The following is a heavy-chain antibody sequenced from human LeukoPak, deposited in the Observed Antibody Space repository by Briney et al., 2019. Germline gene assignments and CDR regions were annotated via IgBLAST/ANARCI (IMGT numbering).Heavy chain of an antibody. CDR2: ISSSSSTI. D-gene: IGHD5-24*01. Sequence: GGSLRLSCAASGFTFSSYSMNWVRQAPGEGLEWVSYISSSSSTIYYADSVKGRFTISRDNAKNSLYLQMNSLRAEDTAVYYCAREGDGYNGDYWGQGTLVTVSS. V-gene: IGHV3-48*04. CDR1: GFTFSSYS. J-gene: IGHJ4*02. CDR3: AREGDGYNGDY.